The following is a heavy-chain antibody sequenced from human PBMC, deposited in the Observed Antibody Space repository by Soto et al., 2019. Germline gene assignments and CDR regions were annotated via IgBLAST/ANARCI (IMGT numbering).Heavy chain of an antibody. CDR1: GFTVSSNY. CDR2: IYSGGST. J-gene: IGHJ6*02. D-gene: IGHD2-15*01. CDR3: ARDVVVVAATLYYYGMDV. V-gene: IGHV3-53*01. Sequence: GGSLRLSCAASGFTVSSNYMSWVRQAPGKGLEWVSVIYSGGSTYYADSVKGRFTISRDNSKNTLYLQMNSLRAEDTAVYYFARDVVVVAATLYYYGMDVWGQGTTVTVSS.